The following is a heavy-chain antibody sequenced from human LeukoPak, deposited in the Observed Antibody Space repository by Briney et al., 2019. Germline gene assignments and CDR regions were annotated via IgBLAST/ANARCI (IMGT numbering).Heavy chain of an antibody. Sequence: PSETLSLTCAVYGGPFRGFFWSWIRQAPGKGLEWIGEVSHSGSSNYNPSLKRRINISLDTSKSQFSLRLTSVTAADTAVYYCARGIFYGGRNQYIWLDLWGQGTLVTVSS. J-gene: IGHJ5*02. CDR1: GGPFRGFF. CDR2: VSHSGSS. D-gene: IGHD4-23*01. V-gene: IGHV4-34*01. CDR3: ARGIFYGGRNQYIWLDL.